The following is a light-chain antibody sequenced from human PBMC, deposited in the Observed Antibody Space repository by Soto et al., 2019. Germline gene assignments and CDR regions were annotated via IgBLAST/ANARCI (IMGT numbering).Light chain of an antibody. J-gene: IGKJ4*01. Sequence: ETVMTQSPATLSVSPGERATLSCRASQSVSSNLAWYQQKPGQPPRLPIYDISTRATGIPTRFSGSGSGTEFTLTISSLQSEDFAVYYCQQYNSWPLTFGGGTTGDIK. V-gene: IGKV3D-15*01. CDR1: QSVSSN. CDR3: QQYNSWPLT. CDR2: DIS.